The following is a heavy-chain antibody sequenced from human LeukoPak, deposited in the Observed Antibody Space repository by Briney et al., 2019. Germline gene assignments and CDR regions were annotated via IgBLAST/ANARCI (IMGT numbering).Heavy chain of an antibody. Sequence: QTGGSLRLSCAASGFTFSSYAMSWVRQAPGKGLEWVSAISGSGGSTYYADSVKGRFTISRDNSKNTLYLQMNSLRAEDTAVYYCARGPAVAGTVGWFDPWGQGTLVTVSS. CDR1: GFTFSSYA. J-gene: IGHJ5*02. D-gene: IGHD6-19*01. CDR3: ARGPAVAGTVGWFDP. CDR2: ISGSGGST. V-gene: IGHV3-23*01.